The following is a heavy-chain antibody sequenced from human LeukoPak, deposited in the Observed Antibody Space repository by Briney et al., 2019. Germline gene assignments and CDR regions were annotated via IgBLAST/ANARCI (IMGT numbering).Heavy chain of an antibody. CDR1: GGTFSIYA. Sequence: SVKVSCKASGGTFSIYAISWVPQAPGQGLEWMGRIIPILGIANYAQKFQGRVTITADKSTSIAYMELSNLRSEDTAVYYCAIDMVAATPYFDYWGQGTLVTVSS. CDR2: IIPILGIA. D-gene: IGHD2-15*01. V-gene: IGHV1-69*04. CDR3: AIDMVAATPYFDY. J-gene: IGHJ4*02.